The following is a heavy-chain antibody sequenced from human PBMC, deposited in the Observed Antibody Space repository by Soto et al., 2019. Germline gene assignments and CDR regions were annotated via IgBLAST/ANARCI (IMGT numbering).Heavy chain of an antibody. V-gene: IGHV3-7*01. Sequence: EVQLVESGGGLVQPGGSLRLSCAASGFTFSSYWMIWVRQAPGKGLEWVANIKQDGSEKYYVDSVKGRFTISRDNAKNSLYLQMNSLRAEYTAVYYCARDAYDFWSGIDAFDIWGQGTMVTVSS. D-gene: IGHD3-3*01. CDR2: IKQDGSEK. CDR1: GFTFSSYW. CDR3: ARDAYDFWSGIDAFDI. J-gene: IGHJ3*02.